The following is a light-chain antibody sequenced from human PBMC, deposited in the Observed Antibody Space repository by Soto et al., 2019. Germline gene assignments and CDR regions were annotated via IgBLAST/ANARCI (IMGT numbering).Light chain of an antibody. J-gene: IGLJ1*01. CDR3: SSYTRTATRYV. V-gene: IGLV2-14*03. CDR2: DVT. Sequence: QSVLTQPASVSGSPGQSITISCSGTSNDVGAYNFVSWYQQHPGRAPKLILYDVTSWPSNVSIRFSGSKSGNTASLSISGLRPEDEADYFCSSYTRTATRYVFGSGTKVTVL. CDR1: SNDVGAYNF.